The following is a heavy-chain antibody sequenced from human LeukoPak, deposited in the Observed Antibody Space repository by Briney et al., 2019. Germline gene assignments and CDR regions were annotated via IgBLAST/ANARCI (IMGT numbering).Heavy chain of an antibody. J-gene: IGHJ4*02. CDR1: GAAFTSNG. V-gene: IGHV1-69*05. D-gene: IGHD3-22*01. CDR2: IITIFGTA. Sequence: SVTLSCKSSGAAFTSNGISWVRQAPGPGLEWMGGIITIFGTANYAQKFQGRVTITTDESTSTAYMELSSLRSEDTAVYYCARGSYYDSSAEYYFDYWGQGTLVTVSS. CDR3: ARGSYYDSSAEYYFDY.